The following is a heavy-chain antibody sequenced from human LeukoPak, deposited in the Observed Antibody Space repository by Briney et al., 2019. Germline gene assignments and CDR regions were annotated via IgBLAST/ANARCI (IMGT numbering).Heavy chain of an antibody. CDR3: AKRGDGGAWYDY. D-gene: IGHD6-19*01. Sequence: GGSLRLSCAVSGFTISSYWMDWVRQAPGKGLVWVSRISSDGSNTAYADSVKGRFTISRDNAKNTLYLQMSSLRAEDTAVYYCAKRGDGGAWYDYWGQGTLVIVSS. V-gene: IGHV3-74*01. J-gene: IGHJ4*02. CDR2: ISSDGSNT. CDR1: GFTISSYW.